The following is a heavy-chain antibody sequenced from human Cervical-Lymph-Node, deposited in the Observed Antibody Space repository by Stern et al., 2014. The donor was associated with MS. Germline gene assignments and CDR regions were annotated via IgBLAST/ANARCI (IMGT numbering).Heavy chain of an antibody. V-gene: IGHV3-7*03. D-gene: IGHD5-18*01. CDR1: GFTFSSLW. J-gene: IGHJ4*02. Sequence: EVQLVESGGGLVQPGGSLRLSCAASGFTFSSLWMNWVSQAPGKGLEWGANIKQDGSETHYVDSVKARFTISRDNAKNSLYLQMNSLRAEDTAMYYCARGGYSYAFGVDSWGQGTLLTVSS. CDR2: IKQDGSET. CDR3: ARGGYSYAFGVDS.